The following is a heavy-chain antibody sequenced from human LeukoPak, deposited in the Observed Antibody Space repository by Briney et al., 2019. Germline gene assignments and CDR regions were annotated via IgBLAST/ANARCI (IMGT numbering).Heavy chain of an antibody. V-gene: IGHV5-51*01. Sequence: PGESLQISCKGSGYSFTSYWIGWVRQLPGKGLEWMGIIYPGDSDTRYSPSFQGQVTISADKSISTAYLQWSSRKASDTAMYYCASALGAYDSSGFFDYWGQGTLVTVSS. CDR3: ASALGAYDSSGFFDY. CDR2: IYPGDSDT. J-gene: IGHJ4*02. D-gene: IGHD3-22*01. CDR1: GYSFTSYW.